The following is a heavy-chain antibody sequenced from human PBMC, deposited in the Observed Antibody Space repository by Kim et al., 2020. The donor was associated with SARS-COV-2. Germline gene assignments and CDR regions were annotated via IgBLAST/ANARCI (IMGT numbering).Heavy chain of an antibody. D-gene: IGHD3-10*01. V-gene: IGHV1-69*04. Sequence: QKFQGRGTITADKATSTAYMELSSLRSEDTAVYYCARDSTMVRGASAPDYWGQGTLVTVSS. CDR3: ARDSTMVRGASAPDY. J-gene: IGHJ4*02.